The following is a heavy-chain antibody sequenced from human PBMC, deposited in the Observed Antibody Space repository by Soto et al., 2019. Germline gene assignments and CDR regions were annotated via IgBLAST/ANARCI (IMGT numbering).Heavy chain of an antibody. CDR1: GGSINSYW. D-gene: IGHD3-10*01. Sequence: SETLSLTCSVSGGSINSYWWSWIRQPAGKGLEWIGRVYSSGTTDYNPSLNSRATLSVETSKNQFSLKLSSVTAADTAVYYCARDIGSYAYGEGYWGQGTQVTVSS. J-gene: IGHJ4*02. CDR2: VYSSGTT. CDR3: ARDIGSYAYGEGY. V-gene: IGHV4-4*07.